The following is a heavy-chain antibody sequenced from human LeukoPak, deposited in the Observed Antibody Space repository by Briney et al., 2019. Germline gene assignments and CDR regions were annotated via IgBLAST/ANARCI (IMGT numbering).Heavy chain of an antibody. D-gene: IGHD2-8*01. Sequence: GGSLRLSCVASGFTFRNYYMHWVRQVPGKGLVWVSRISGDGSSIFYADSVKGRFTISRDNAKNSLYVQMNSLRAEHSAVYYCARSSNGVYIQWGQGTLVTVSS. CDR1: GFTFRNYY. V-gene: IGHV3-74*01. CDR3: ARSSNGVYIQ. CDR2: ISGDGSSI. J-gene: IGHJ4*02.